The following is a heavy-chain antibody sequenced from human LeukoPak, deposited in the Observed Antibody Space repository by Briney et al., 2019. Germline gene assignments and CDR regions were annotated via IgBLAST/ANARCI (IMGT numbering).Heavy chain of an antibody. Sequence: ASVKVSCMASGYTFTSYDINWVRQAPGQGLEWMGWMYPNSGNTGYAQKFQGRVTMTRNTSISTAYMELSSLRSEDTAVYYCARRHCSSTSCYRRPSALGRLKNGMDVWGQGTTVTVSS. V-gene: IGHV1-8*01. CDR3: ARRHCSSTSCYRRPSALGRLKNGMDV. CDR1: GYTFTSYD. J-gene: IGHJ6*02. D-gene: IGHD2-2*01. CDR2: MYPNSGNT.